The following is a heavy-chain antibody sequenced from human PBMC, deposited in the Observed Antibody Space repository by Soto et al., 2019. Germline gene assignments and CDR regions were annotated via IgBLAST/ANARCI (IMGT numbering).Heavy chain of an antibody. J-gene: IGHJ3*02. CDR2: IKQDGSEK. D-gene: IGHD3-16*02. Sequence: EVQLVESGGGLVQPGGSLRLSCAASGFTFSSYWMSWVRQAPGKGLEWVANIKQDGSEKYYVDSVKGRFTISRDNAKNSLYLQMSSLRAEYTAVYYCARYLVASYDYIWGSYRSDAFDIWGQGTMVTVSS. V-gene: IGHV3-7*01. CDR1: GFTFSSYW. CDR3: ARYLVASYDYIWGSYRSDAFDI.